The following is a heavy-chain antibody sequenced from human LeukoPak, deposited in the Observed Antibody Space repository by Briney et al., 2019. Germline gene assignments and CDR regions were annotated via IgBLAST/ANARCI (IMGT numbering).Heavy chain of an antibody. CDR1: GDSISSGDYY. J-gene: IGHJ5*02. CDR2: IYYSGST. CDR3: ARWAAPTYYDFWSGYSGFDP. Sequence: PSQTLSLTCTVSGDSISSGDYYWSWIRQPPGKGLEWIGYIYYSGSTYYNPSLKSRVTISVDTSKNQFSLKLSSVTAADTAVYYCARWAAPTYYDFWSGYSGFDPWGQGTLVTVSS. V-gene: IGHV4-30-4*08. D-gene: IGHD3-3*01.